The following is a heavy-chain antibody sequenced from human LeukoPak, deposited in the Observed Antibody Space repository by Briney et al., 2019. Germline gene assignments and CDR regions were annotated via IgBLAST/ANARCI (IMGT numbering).Heavy chain of an antibody. CDR1: GYTFTDYY. CDR3: AKNTLGWLQYLHY. D-gene: IGHD5-24*01. Sequence: ASVKVSCKASGYTFTDYYIHWVRQAPGQGLEWMGIINPTGGSTSYAQTFQGRVTMTRDTSTSTVYMELSSLISEDTAVYYCAKNTLGWLQYLHYWGQGTLVTVSS. V-gene: IGHV1-46*01. CDR2: INPTGGST. J-gene: IGHJ4*02.